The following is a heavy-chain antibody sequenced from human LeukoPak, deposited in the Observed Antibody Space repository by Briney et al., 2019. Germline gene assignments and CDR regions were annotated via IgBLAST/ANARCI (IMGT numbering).Heavy chain of an antibody. J-gene: IGHJ4*02. V-gene: IGHV3-23*01. D-gene: IGHD3-16*01. CDR1: GFSFNSYA. Sequence: GGSLRLSRAASGFSFNSYAMNWVRQAPGKGLEWVSTISTSGGATYYADSVKGRFTISRDNSKNTLYLQMNSLRAEDTAVYYCAKDKGTAAYYFDYWGQGTLVTVSS. CDR2: ISTSGGAT. CDR3: AKDKGTAAYYFDY.